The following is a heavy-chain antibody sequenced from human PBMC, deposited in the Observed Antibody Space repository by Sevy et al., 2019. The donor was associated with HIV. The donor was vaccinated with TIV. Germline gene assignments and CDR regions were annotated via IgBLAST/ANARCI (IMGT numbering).Heavy chain of an antibody. CDR3: ARDQRYYYDSSGLEYYYYYGMDV. D-gene: IGHD3-22*01. CDR1: GYTFTSYY. Sequence: ASVKVSCKASGYTFTSYYMHWVRQAPGQGLEWMGIINPSGGSTSYAQKFQGRVTMTRDTSTGTVYMELSSLRSEDTAVYYCARDQRYYYDSSGLEYYYYYGMDVWGQGTTVTVSS. V-gene: IGHV1-46*01. CDR2: INPSGGST. J-gene: IGHJ6*02.